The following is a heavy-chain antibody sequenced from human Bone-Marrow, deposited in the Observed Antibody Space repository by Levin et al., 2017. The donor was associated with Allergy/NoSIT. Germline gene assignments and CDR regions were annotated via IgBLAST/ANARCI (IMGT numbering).Heavy chain of an antibody. CDR1: GFRFSNYG. D-gene: IGHD5-12*01. CDR3: AKGWLRSEYFDY. V-gene: IGHV3-23*01. CDR2: ISGSGSNT. Sequence: GGSLRLSCAASGFRFSNYGMTWVRQAPGKGLEWVSTISGSGSNTFYADSMRGRFTISKDNSKNLLYLQINSLRVEDTAVYYCAKGWLRSEYFDYWGQGTLVTVSS. J-gene: IGHJ4*02.